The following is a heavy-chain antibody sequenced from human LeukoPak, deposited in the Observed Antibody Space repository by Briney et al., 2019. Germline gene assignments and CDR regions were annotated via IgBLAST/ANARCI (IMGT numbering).Heavy chain of an antibody. J-gene: IGHJ5*02. CDR1: GGTFSGYG. V-gene: IGHV1-69*13. Sequence: ASVKVSCETSGGTFSGYGLSWVRQAPGQGFQWIGGIIPLYGTSNYAAQFRDRVTITADESTTTFYMDMSSLTSEDTAVYYCAIIPYYRDGRGLGHFDPWGQGTLVTVSS. CDR2: IIPLYGTS. CDR3: AIIPYYRDGRGLGHFDP. D-gene: IGHD3-16*02.